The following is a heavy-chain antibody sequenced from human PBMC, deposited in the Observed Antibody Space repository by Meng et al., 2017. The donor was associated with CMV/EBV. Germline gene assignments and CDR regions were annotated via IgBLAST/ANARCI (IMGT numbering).Heavy chain of an antibody. CDR1: GYTFTSYD. V-gene: IGHV1-69*10. J-gene: IGHJ4*02. Sequence: SVKVSCKASGYTFTSYDINWVRQATGQGLEWMGWIIPILGIANYAQKFQGRVTITADKSTSTAYMELSSLRSEDTAVYYCARSYYDSSGYYAYWGQGTLVTVSS. CDR3: ARSYYDSSGYYAY. D-gene: IGHD3-22*01. CDR2: IIPILGIA.